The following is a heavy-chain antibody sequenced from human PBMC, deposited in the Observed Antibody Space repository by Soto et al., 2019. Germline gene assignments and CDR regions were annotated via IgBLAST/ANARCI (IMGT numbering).Heavy chain of an antibody. V-gene: IGHV3-13*01. J-gene: IGHJ6*02. CDR3: ARGVGGSWYRYYYGMDV. CDR1: GFTFSIYD. CDR2: IGTAGDT. D-gene: IGHD6-13*01. Sequence: GGSLRLSCAASGFTFSIYDMHWFRQATGKGLEWVSAIGTAGDTYYPGSVKGRFTISRENAKNSLYLQMNSLRAEDTAVYYCARGVGGSWYRYYYGMDVWGQGTTVTVSS.